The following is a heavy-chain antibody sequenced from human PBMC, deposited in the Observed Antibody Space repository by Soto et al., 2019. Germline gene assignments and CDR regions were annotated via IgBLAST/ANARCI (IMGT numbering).Heavy chain of an antibody. CDR3: ARHVRYCSSTSCRPSDYYYYGMDV. V-gene: IGHV5-51*01. J-gene: IGHJ6*02. Sequence: GESPNISWKGSGYSFTSYWIGWVRRMPGKGLAWMGIVYPGDADTRYSPAFQGQVTISADKSISTAYLQCSSLEASDTAMYYRARHVRYCSSTSCRPSDYYYYGMDVWGQGATVTVSS. D-gene: IGHD2-2*01. CDR1: GYSFTSYW. CDR2: VYPGDADT.